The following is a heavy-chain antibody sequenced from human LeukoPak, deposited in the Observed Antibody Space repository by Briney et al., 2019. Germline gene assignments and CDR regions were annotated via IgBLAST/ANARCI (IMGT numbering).Heavy chain of an antibody. CDR3: ATTPYYTTNGYCDY. CDR1: GYSFSSYW. V-gene: IGHV5-51*01. D-gene: IGHD2-8*01. Sequence: GESLKISCKGSGYSFSSYWTGWVRQLPGKGLEWMGIIYPDASGIRYTPSFQGQVTISADKSINTAYLQWSSLEASDTAIYYCATTPYYTTNGYCDYWGQGTPVTVSS. J-gene: IGHJ4*02. CDR2: IYPDASGI.